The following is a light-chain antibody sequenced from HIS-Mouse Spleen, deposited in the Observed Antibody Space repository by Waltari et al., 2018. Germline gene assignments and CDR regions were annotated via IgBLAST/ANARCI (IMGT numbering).Light chain of an antibody. CDR1: KLGDNY. J-gene: IGLJ2*01. CDR2: QDS. Sequence: SYELTQPPSVSVSPGQTASITCPGHKLGDNYACWYQQKPGQSPVLVIYQDSKRPSGIPERFSGSNAGNTATLTISGTQAMDEADYYCQAWDSSTVVFGGGTKLTVL. V-gene: IGLV3-1*01. CDR3: QAWDSSTVV.